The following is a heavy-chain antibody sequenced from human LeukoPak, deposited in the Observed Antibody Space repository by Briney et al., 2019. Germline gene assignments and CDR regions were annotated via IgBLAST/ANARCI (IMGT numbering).Heavy chain of an antibody. Sequence: PGESLKISCKGSGYRFATYWIGWVRQVPGKGLEWMGIIYPGNSDTRYSPSFQGQVTISADKSISTAYLQWSSLKASDTAMYYCARGSSASGGGAFDIWGQGTMVTVSS. V-gene: IGHV5-51*03. D-gene: IGHD3-10*01. CDR2: IYPGNSDT. J-gene: IGHJ3*02. CDR3: ARGSSASGGGAFDI. CDR1: GYRFATYW.